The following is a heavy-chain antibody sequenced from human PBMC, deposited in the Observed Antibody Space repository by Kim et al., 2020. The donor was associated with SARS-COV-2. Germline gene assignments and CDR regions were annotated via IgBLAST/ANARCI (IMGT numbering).Heavy chain of an antibody. CDR1: GGNFRSYA. Sequence: SVNVSCKASGGNFRSYAISWVRQAPGQGLEWMGRIMPFFGITNYAQKFQGRVTFTADKSTSTPYMELSSLGYEDTAVYYCARGAERRADMGDCGKGATV. V-gene: IGHV1-69*04. CDR3: ARGAERRADMGD. J-gene: IGHJ6*04. CDR2: IMPFFGIT. D-gene: IGHD3-16*01.